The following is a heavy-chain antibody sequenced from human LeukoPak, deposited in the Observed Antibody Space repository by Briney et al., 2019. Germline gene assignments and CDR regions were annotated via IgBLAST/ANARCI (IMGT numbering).Heavy chain of an antibody. Sequence: PGGSLRLSCAASGFTFNDYYMSWIRQAPGKGLEWVSYISSRSSAIYYADSVKGRFTISRDNAKNSLYLQMNSLRAEDTAVYYCARETGSGSYLLDYWGQGTLVTVSS. D-gene: IGHD1-26*01. CDR2: ISSRSSAI. CDR1: GFTFNDYY. V-gene: IGHV3-11*01. J-gene: IGHJ4*02. CDR3: ARETGSGSYLLDY.